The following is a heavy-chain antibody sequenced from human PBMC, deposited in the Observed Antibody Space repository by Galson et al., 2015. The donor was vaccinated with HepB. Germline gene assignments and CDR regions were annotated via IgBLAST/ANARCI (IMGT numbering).Heavy chain of an antibody. CDR1: GYTFTNYY. D-gene: IGHD6-6*01. CDR3: ERGGYSSSSVY. V-gene: IGHV1-46*01. CDR2: INPGDGYT. Sequence: SVKVSCKASGYTFTNYYMYWVRQAPGQGLEWMGMINPGDGYTNYAQNFQGRVIMTRDTSTSTVNMELSSLRSDDTAVYYCERGGYSSSSVYWGQGTLVTVSS. J-gene: IGHJ4*02.